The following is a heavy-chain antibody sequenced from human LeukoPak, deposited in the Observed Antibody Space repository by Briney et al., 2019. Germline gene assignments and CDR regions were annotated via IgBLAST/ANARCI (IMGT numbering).Heavy chain of an antibody. Sequence: SETLSLTCTVSGGSISSSSYYWGWIRQPPGKGLEWIGSIYYSGSTYYNPSLKSRVTISVDTSKSQFSLKLSSVTAADTAVYYCARGYYGSGSHNDYWGQGTLVTVSS. J-gene: IGHJ4*02. CDR1: GGSISSSSYY. D-gene: IGHD3-10*01. CDR3: ARGYYGSGSHNDY. CDR2: IYYSGST. V-gene: IGHV4-39*01.